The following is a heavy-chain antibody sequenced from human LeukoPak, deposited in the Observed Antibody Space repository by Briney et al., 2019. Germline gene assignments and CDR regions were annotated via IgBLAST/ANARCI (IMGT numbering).Heavy chain of an antibody. D-gene: IGHD6-19*01. CDR1: GFTFSDYA. V-gene: IGHV3-48*04. CDR2: ISTSSTTI. Sequence: GGSLRLSCAASGFTFSDYAMNWVRQAPGKGLEWGSYISTSSTTIYYADSVKGRFTISRDNARNPLYLQMNSLRAEDTAVYYCARGPYTNGHYFDYWGQGTLATVSS. J-gene: IGHJ4*02. CDR3: ARGPYTNGHYFDY.